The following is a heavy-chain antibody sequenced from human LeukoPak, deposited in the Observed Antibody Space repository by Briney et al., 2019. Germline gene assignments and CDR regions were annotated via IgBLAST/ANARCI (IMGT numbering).Heavy chain of an antibody. D-gene: IGHD2-2*01. J-gene: IGHJ4*02. CDR2: INHSGST. CDR1: GGSFSGYY. V-gene: IGHV4-34*01. Sequence: TSETLSLTCAVYGGSFSGYYWSWIRQPPGKGLEWIGEINHSGSTNYNPSLKSRVTISVDTSKNQFSLKLSSVTAADTAVYYCARESVVVVPAAIDYWGQGTLVTVSS. CDR3: ARESVVVVPAAIDY.